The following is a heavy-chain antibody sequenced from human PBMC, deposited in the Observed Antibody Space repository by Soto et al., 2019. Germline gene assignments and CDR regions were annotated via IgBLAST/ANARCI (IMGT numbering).Heavy chain of an antibody. CDR1: GFTFSSYG. Sequence: GGSLRLSCTASGFTFSSYGMTWVRQAPGKGLEWISVIYNGGSTFYADSVKGRFTISRDNSKNTLYLQMNSLRAEDTAVYYCARTYTGNYYVAYWGQGTLVTVSS. J-gene: IGHJ4*02. CDR2: IYNGGST. CDR3: ARTYTGNYYVAY. D-gene: IGHD1-7*01. V-gene: IGHV3-66*01.